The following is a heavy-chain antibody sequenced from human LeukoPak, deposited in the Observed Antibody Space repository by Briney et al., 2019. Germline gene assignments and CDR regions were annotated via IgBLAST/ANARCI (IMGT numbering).Heavy chain of an antibody. V-gene: IGHV3-74*01. J-gene: IGHJ4*02. CDR1: GFTFSSYW. D-gene: IGHD5-24*01. CDR3: ARGSTMDY. CDR2: ILTEGSGT. Sequence: GGSLRLSCAASGFTFSSYWMHWVRQAPGKGLVWVSRILTEGSGTTYADSVKGRFTISRDSAKNTLYLQMNSLRAEDTAVYYCARGSTMDYWGQGTLVTVSS.